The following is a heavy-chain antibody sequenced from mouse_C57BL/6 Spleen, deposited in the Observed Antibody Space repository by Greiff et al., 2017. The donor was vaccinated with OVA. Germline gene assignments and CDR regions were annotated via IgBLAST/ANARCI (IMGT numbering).Heavy chain of an antibody. Sequence: QVQLQQPGAELVMPGASVKLSCKASGYTFTSYWMHWVKQRPGQGLEWIGEIDPSDSYTNYNQKFKGKSTLTVDKSSSTAYMQLSSLTSEYSAVYYCARGRGYLYAMDYWGQGTSVTVSS. CDR3: ARGRGYLYAMDY. CDR2: IDPSDSYT. CDR1: GYTFTSYW. V-gene: IGHV1-69*01. D-gene: IGHD2-2*01. J-gene: IGHJ4*01.